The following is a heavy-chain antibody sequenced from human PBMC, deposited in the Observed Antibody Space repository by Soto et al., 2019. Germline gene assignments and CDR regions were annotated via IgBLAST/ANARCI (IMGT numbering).Heavy chain of an antibody. V-gene: IGHV4-39*01. CDR2: IYYSGST. J-gene: IGHJ6*02. D-gene: IGHD4-17*01. CDR1: GGSISSSSYY. CDR3: ARHSTVVTPAYYYGMDV. Sequence: SETLSLTCTVSGGSISSSSYYWGWIRQPPGKGLEWIGSIYYSGSTYYNPSLKSRVTISVDTSKNQFSLKLNSVTAADTAVYYCARHSTVVTPAYYYGMDVWGQGTTVTVSS.